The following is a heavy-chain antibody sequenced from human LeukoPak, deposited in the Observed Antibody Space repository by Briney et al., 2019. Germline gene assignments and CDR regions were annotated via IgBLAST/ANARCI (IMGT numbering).Heavy chain of an antibody. CDR2: IYHSGTT. Sequence: SGTLSLTCAVSRGSISSDNTWWTWVRQPPGKGLEWIGDIYHSGTTNYNPSLRSRVTISLDKSKNQFSLSLNSVTAADTAVYYCARVTYSSSSISVDGFDMWGQGTMVTVSS. D-gene: IGHD6-6*01. CDR1: RGSISSDNTW. CDR3: ARVTYSSSSISVDGFDM. V-gene: IGHV4-4*02. J-gene: IGHJ3*02.